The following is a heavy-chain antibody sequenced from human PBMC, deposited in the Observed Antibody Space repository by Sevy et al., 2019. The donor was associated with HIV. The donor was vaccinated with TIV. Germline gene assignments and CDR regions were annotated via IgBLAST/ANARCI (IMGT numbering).Heavy chain of an antibody. V-gene: IGHV1-46*03. CDR1: GYTFTSYY. CDR3: ARVRELGVFGVVIPMGGQAFDI. Sequence: ASVKVSCKASGYTFTSYYMHWVRQAPGQGLEWMGIINPSGGSTSYAQKFQGGVTMTRDTSTSPVYMELSSLGSEDTAVYYCARVRELGVFGVVIPMGGQAFDIWGQGTMVTVSS. D-gene: IGHD3-3*01. J-gene: IGHJ3*02. CDR2: INPSGGST.